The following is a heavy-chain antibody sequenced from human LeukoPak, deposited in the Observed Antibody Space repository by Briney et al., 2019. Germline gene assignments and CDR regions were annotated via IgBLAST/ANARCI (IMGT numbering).Heavy chain of an antibody. V-gene: IGHV1-2*02. D-gene: IGHD6-13*01. CDR2: INPYSGGT. Sequence: SVKVSCKASGYTFTGYYMHWVRHAPGPGLEWMGWINPYSGGTNYTQKFQGRVTMNRDTSISTAYMELSRLRSDGTAVYCGARGTAAAAGQWFDPWGQGTLVTVSS. CDR1: GYTFTGYY. J-gene: IGHJ5*02. CDR3: ARGTAAAAGQWFDP.